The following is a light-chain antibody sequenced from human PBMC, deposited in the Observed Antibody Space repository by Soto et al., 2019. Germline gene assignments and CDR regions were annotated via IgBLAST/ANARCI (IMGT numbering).Light chain of an antibody. CDR2: DAS. CDR1: QSVGSN. V-gene: IGKV3-15*01. CDR3: QQYNNWPPWT. Sequence: IVMTQSPATLSVSPGERATLSCRASQSVGSNLAWYQQKPGQAPRLLIYDASTRATGIPARFSGSGSGTEFTLAISSLQSEDFAVYYCQQYNNWPPWTFGQGTKVEIK. J-gene: IGKJ1*01.